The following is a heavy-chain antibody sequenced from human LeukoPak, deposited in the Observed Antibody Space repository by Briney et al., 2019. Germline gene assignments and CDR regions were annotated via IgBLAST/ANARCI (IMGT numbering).Heavy chain of an antibody. Sequence: PSETLSLTCAVYGGSFSGYYWSWIRQPPGKGLEWIGEINHSGSTNYNPSLKSRVTISVDTSKNQFSLKLSSVTAADTAVYYCARDRLDDLFDYWGQGTLVTVSS. V-gene: IGHV4-34*01. CDR1: GGSFSGYY. CDR3: ARDRLDDLFDY. D-gene: IGHD2-2*03. J-gene: IGHJ4*02. CDR2: INHSGST.